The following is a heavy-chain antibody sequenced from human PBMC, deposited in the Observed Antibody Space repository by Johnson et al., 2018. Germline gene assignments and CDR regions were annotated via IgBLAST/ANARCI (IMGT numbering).Heavy chain of an antibody. D-gene: IGHD6-19*01. V-gene: IGHV4-59*01. CDR2: VDYSGST. J-gene: IGHJ6*03. CDR1: GGSISSYY. Sequence: QVQLQESGPGLVKSSETLSLTCTVSGGSISSYYWSWIRQPPGKGLEWIGYVDYSGSTNYNPSLKSRVTISVDTSKNQFSLKLSSVTAADTAVYDCARAGGWYNMDVWGKGTTVTVSS. CDR3: ARAGGWYNMDV.